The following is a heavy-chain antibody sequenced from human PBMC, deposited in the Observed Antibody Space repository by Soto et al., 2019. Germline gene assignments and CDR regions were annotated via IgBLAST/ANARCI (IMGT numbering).Heavy chain of an antibody. CDR2: ISGSGGST. CDR1: GFTFSSYA. J-gene: IGHJ5*02. CDR3: AKDPSHTYYYGSAFGT. D-gene: IGHD3-10*01. V-gene: IGHV3-23*01. Sequence: GGSLRLSCAASGFTFSSYAMSWVRQAPGKGLEWVSAISGSGGSTYYADSVKSRFTISRDNSKNTLYLQMNSLRAEDTAVYYCAKDPSHTYYYGSAFGTWGQGTLVTVSS.